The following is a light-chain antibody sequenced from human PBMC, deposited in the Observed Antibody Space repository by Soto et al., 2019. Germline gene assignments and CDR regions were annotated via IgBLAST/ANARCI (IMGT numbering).Light chain of an antibody. J-gene: IGKJ4*01. V-gene: IGKV1-9*01. CDR2: AAS. CDR3: QQLNTSPVT. Sequence: IQLTQSPSSLSASVGASVTITCRASQGISRYLSWYQQKPGRAPKLLISAASTLQSGVPARFSGSGSGTDFTLSITSLQPEDFATYYCQQLNTSPVTFGGGTKVDIK. CDR1: QGISRY.